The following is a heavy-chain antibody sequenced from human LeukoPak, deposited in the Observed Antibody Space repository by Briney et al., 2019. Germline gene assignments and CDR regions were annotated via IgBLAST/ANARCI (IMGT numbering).Heavy chain of an antibody. CDR2: IKSKTDSGTT. J-gene: IGHJ4*02. CDR1: GFTFSNAW. V-gene: IGHV3-15*01. CDR3: TTVYCSTTSCKPGTDY. D-gene: IGHD2-2*01. Sequence: KTGGSLRLSCAASGFTFSNAWMSWVRQAPGKGLDWVGRIKSKTDSGTTDYAAPVKGRFTISRDDSKNTLYLQMDSLKTEDTAVYYCTTVYCSTTSCKPGTDYWGQGTLVTVSS.